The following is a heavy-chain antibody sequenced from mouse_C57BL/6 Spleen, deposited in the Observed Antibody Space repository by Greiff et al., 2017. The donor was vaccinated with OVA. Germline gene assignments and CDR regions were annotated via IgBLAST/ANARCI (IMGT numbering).Heavy chain of an antibody. CDR1: GFTFTDYY. V-gene: IGHV7-3*01. CDR3: ARVYGSSSYYAMDY. Sequence: DVKLVESGGGLVQPGGSLSLSCAASGFTFTDYYMSWVRQPPGKALEWLGFIRNKANGYTTEYSASVKGRFTISRDNSQSILYLQMNALRAEDSATYYCARVYGSSSYYAMDYWGQGTSVTVSS. J-gene: IGHJ4*01. D-gene: IGHD1-1*01. CDR2: IRNKANGYTT.